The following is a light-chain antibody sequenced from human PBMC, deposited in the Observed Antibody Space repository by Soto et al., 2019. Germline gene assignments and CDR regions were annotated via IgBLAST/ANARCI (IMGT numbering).Light chain of an antibody. CDR3: HQYGSSPYT. CDR2: GAS. CDR1: QSVSSXY. J-gene: IGKJ2*01. Sequence: EIVLTQSPGTLSLSPGERATLSCRASQSVSSXYLAWYQQKPGQAPRLLIYGASSRATGIPDRFSGSGSGTDFTLTISRLEPEDFAVYYCHQYGSSPYTFGQGTKLEIK. V-gene: IGKV3-20*01.